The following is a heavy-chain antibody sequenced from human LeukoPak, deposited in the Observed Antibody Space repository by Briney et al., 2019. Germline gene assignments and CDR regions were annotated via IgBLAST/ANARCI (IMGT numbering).Heavy chain of an antibody. CDR3: ARSAYDSSGYYYVGYFDY. D-gene: IGHD3-22*01. J-gene: IGHJ4*02. Sequence: GGSLRLSCAASGFTFSSYEMNWVRQAPGKGLEWVADISSSGSTIYYADSVKGRFTISRDNAKNSLYLQMNSLRAEDTAVYYCARSAYDSSGYYYVGYFDYWGQGTLVTVSS. V-gene: IGHV3-48*03. CDR2: ISSSGSTI. CDR1: GFTFSSYE.